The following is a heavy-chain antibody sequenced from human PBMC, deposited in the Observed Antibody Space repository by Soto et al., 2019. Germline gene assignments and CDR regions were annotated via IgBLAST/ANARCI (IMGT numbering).Heavy chain of an antibody. CDR3: FFQAEDGIRALCTVSAFLLNRSSDL. CDR2: ISGSGGTT. J-gene: IGHJ2*01. D-gene: IGHD1-26*01. Sequence: KGLKWVSAISGSGGTTYHTDSVKGRFTISRDNSKNSLYLQMSSLRAEDTAVYFFFFQAEDGIRALCTVSAFLLNRSSDL. V-gene: IGHV3-23*01.